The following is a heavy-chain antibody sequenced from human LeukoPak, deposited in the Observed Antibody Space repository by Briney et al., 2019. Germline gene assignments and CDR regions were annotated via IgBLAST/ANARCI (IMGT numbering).Heavy chain of an antibody. CDR2: ISSSGSTI. Sequence: GGSLRLSCAASGFTFSSYEINWFGKAPGKGLEWVSYISSSGSTIAYADSVKGRFPTSRDNAKNSLYLQMNRLRAEDTAVYYCARDRSRYGMDVWGQGTTVTVSS. V-gene: IGHV3-48*03. CDR1: GFTFSSYE. J-gene: IGHJ6*02. CDR3: ARDRSRYGMDV. D-gene: IGHD2-15*01.